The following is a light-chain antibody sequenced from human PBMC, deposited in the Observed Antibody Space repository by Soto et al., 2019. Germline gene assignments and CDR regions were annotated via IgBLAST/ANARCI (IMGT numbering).Light chain of an antibody. J-gene: IGKJ5*01. CDR3: MQTLQSRT. Sequence: DIVVTQSPLSLPVTPGEPASISCRSSQSLLHSNGYYYLDWYLQKPGQSPQVLIYMGSNRASGVPDRFSRSGSGTDFTLTITRVEAEDVGVYYCMQTLQSRTFGQGTRLDIK. CDR2: MGS. CDR1: QSLLHSNGYYY. V-gene: IGKV2-28*01.